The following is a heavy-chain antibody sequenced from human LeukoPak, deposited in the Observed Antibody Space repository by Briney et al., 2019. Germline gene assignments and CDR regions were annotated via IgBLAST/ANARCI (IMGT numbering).Heavy chain of an antibody. CDR3: ARASQDTAMAFDY. CDR2: ISYDGSNK. Sequence: GGSLRLSCAASGFTFSSYAMHWVRQAPGKGLEWVAVISYDGSNKYYADSVKGRFTISRDNSKNTLYLQMNSLRAEDTAVYYCARASQDTAMAFDYWGQGTLVTVSS. V-gene: IGHV3-30-3*01. D-gene: IGHD5-18*01. J-gene: IGHJ4*02. CDR1: GFTFSSYA.